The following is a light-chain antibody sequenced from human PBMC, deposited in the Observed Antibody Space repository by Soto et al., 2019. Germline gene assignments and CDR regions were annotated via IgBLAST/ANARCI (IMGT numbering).Light chain of an antibody. V-gene: IGKV3-15*01. Sequence: EIVMTQSPATLSVSPGERVTLSCRASQSVSSNLAWYQQRPGQAPRLLIYDASTRATAIPASFSGSGSGTEFTLTISSLQSEDFAVYYCQQYNKWPLTFGGGTKVGIK. CDR3: QQYNKWPLT. J-gene: IGKJ4*01. CDR2: DAS. CDR1: QSVSSN.